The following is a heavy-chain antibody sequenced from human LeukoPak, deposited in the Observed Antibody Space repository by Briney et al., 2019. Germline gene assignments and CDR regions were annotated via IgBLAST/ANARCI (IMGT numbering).Heavy chain of an antibody. CDR3: ARLYDILSGYHYYFDY. Sequence: GGSLRLSCAASGFTFSDYYMSWIRQAPGKGLEWVSYISNSDNSIHYADPVKGRFTISRDNARNSLYLQMSSLRAEDTAVYYCARLYDILSGYHYYFDYWGQGILVTVSS. J-gene: IGHJ4*02. D-gene: IGHD3-9*01. V-gene: IGHV3-11*01. CDR2: ISNSDNSI. CDR1: GFTFSDYY.